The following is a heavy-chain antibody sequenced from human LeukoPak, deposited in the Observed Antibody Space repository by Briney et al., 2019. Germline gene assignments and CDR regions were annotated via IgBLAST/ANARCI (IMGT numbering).Heavy chain of an antibody. Sequence: GGSLRLSCAVSGFIFRDYGFHWFRQAPGKGLEWVAVTRFDGSIKQYADSVKGRFTISRDDSKNTLYLQMNSLKSEDTAVYYCARWGGTRQYYFDYWGQGTLVTVSS. V-gene: IGHV3-33*01. CDR3: ARWGGTRQYYFDY. D-gene: IGHD1-1*01. J-gene: IGHJ4*02. CDR2: TRFDGSIK. CDR1: GFIFRDYG.